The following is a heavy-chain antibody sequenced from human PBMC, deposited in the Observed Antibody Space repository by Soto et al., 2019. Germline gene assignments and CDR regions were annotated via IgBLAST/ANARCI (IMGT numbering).Heavy chain of an antibody. Sequence: EVQLVESGGGLVQPGRSLGLSCTASGFTFGDYAMTWFRQAPGKGLEWVGFISSKRYGGTAEYATSVKGRFTISRDDSKSISYLQMNSLKTADTAVYFCSRLPPSKYRDSPFDPWGQGTLVIVSS. CDR2: ISSKRYGGTA. CDR3: SRLPPSKYRDSPFDP. CDR1: GFTFGDYA. J-gene: IGHJ5*02. V-gene: IGHV3-49*03. D-gene: IGHD5-12*01.